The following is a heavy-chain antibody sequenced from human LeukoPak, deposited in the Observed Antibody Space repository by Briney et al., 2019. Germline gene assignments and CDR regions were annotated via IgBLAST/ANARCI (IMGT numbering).Heavy chain of an antibody. CDR3: GRLRHGFLEWLEDY. CDR2: IYPGDSDT. V-gene: IGHV5-51*01. CDR1: GYSFTDYW. Sequence: GESLKISCKGSGYSFTDYWIVWVRQMPGKGLEWMGIIYPGDSDTRYSPSFQGQVTISADKSISTAYLQWSSLKASDTAMYYCGRLRHGFLEWLEDYWGQGTLVTVSS. D-gene: IGHD3-3*01. J-gene: IGHJ4*02.